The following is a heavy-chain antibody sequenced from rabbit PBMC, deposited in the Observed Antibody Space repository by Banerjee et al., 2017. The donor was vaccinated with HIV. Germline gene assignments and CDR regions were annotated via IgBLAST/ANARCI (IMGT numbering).Heavy chain of an antibody. Sequence: QEQLGESGGDLVKPEGSLTLTCTASGFSFSSTYWICWVRPAPGKGPEWIACIDAGSTGNTYYVSWAKGRFTISRTSSTTVTLQMTSLTAADTATYFCARDLAGVIGWNFNFWGPGTLVTVS. J-gene: IGHJ4*01. CDR1: GFSFSSTYW. CDR3: ARDLAGVIGWNFNF. D-gene: IGHD4-1*01. CDR2: IDAGSTGNT. V-gene: IGHV1S45*01.